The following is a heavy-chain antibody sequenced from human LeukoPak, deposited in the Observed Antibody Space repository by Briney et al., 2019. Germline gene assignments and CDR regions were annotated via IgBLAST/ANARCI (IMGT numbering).Heavy chain of an antibody. CDR1: GYTFTDYY. CDR2: INPDDGDT. D-gene: IGHD2-2*01. V-gene: IGHV1-2*02. Sequence: ASVKVSCKASGYTFTDYYMHWVRQAPGQGFEWMGWINPDDGDTNYAQKFQGRVTMTRDTSISIAHMEVSRLRSDDTAVYYCARANFLYCSSSTCLFDYWGQGTLVTVSS. J-gene: IGHJ4*02. CDR3: ARANFLYCSSSTCLFDY.